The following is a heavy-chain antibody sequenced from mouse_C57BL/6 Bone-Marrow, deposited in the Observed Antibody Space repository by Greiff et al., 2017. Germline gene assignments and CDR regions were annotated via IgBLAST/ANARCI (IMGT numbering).Heavy chain of an antibody. Sequence: VQLQQSGAELARPGASVKLSCKASGYTFTSSGISWVKQRTGQGLEWIGEIYPRSGNTYYNEKFKGKATLTADKSSSTAYMELRSLTSEDSAVYFCARFYYGSSYYAMDYWGQGTSVTVSS. CDR3: ARFYYGSSYYAMDY. CDR1: GYTFTSSG. CDR2: IYPRSGNT. J-gene: IGHJ4*01. D-gene: IGHD1-1*01. V-gene: IGHV1-81*01.